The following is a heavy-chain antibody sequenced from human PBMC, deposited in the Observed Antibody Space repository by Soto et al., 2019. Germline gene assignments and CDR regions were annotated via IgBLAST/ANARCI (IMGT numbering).Heavy chain of an antibody. CDR1: GYSFTSYW. J-gene: IGHJ5*02. V-gene: IGHV5-51*01. D-gene: IGHD3-22*01. CDR3: ARQNYYDSSAPGRWFDT. CDR2: IYPDDSDT. Sequence: RGESVKISCKDSGYSFTSYWSGWVRQMPGKGLEWMGIIYPDDSDTRYSPSFQGRVTISADKSISTSYLQWSSLKASDTAMYYCARQNYYDSSAPGRWFDTWGQGTLVTVSS.